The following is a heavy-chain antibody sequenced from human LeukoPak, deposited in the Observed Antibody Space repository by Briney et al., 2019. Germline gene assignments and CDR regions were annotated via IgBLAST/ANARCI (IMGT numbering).Heavy chain of an antibody. CDR1: GFTFSDYY. D-gene: IGHD2-21*01. CDR3: ARDLLDCGGPRCTDF. Sequence: AGGSLRLSCAASGFTFSDYYMSWIRQAPGKGLEWVSYISSSGSTIYYADSVKGRFTISRDNSKKILYLQMDSLRTEDTAVYYCARDLLDCGGPRCTDFGGQGTLVTVSS. CDR2: ISSSGSTI. J-gene: IGHJ4*02. V-gene: IGHV3-11*01.